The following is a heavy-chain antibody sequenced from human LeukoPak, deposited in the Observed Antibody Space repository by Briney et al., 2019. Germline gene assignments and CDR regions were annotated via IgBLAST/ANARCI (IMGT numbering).Heavy chain of an antibody. CDR3: ARSWGTSGNLGY. CDR1: GYRVSSYW. V-gene: IGHV5-51*01. Sequence: GESLKTSCKGFGYRVSSYWIAWVRQMPEKGLEFMGIIYPGDSDTRYNPSFQGQVTISADKYISTAYLQWSSLKASDTAMYYCARSWGTSGNLGYWGQGTLVTVSS. D-gene: IGHD4-23*01. J-gene: IGHJ4*02. CDR2: IYPGDSDT.